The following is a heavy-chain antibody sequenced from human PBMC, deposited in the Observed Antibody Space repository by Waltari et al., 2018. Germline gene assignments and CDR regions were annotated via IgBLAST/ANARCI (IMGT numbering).Heavy chain of an antibody. CDR2: ISWNSGSI. V-gene: IGHV3-9*01. J-gene: IGHJ3*02. CDR3: AKASCSSTSCDAFDI. CDR1: GFTFDDYA. Sequence: VQLVESGGGLVQPGRSMRLCCAASGFTFDDYAMHWVRHAPVKGLGWVSGISWNSGSIGYADSVKGRFTISRDNAKNSLYLQMNSLRAEDTALYYCAKASCSSTSCDAFDIWGQGTMVTVSS. D-gene: IGHD2-2*01.